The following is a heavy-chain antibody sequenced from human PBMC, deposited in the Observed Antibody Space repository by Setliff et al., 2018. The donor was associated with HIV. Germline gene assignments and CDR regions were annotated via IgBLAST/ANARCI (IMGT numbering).Heavy chain of an antibody. Sequence: GGSLRLSCAASGFTFSSYAMNWVRQAPGKGLEWVSAISGSGRSTYYADSVKGRFTISRDNSKNTLYLQMNSLRAEDTAVYYCAKDRDERWFGELLSPVTFDYWGQGTLVTVSS. J-gene: IGHJ4*02. V-gene: IGHV3-23*01. CDR2: ISGSGRST. CDR3: AKDRDERWFGELLSPVTFDY. CDR1: GFTFSSYA. D-gene: IGHD3-10*01.